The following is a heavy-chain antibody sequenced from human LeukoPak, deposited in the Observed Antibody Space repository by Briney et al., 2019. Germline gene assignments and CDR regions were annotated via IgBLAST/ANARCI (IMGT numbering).Heavy chain of an antibody. Sequence: GGSLRLSCAASGFTFSSHSLNWVRQAPGKGLEWVSHVSGSGGITYYADSVKGRLTIFRDNSKNTLYLQMNSLRAEDTAVYYCAKTTAGNSSGRNPGWPVDYWGQGTLVTVSS. J-gene: IGHJ4*02. D-gene: IGHD6-19*01. V-gene: IGHV3-23*01. CDR2: VSGSGGIT. CDR1: GFTFSSHS. CDR3: AKTTAGNSSGRNPGWPVDY.